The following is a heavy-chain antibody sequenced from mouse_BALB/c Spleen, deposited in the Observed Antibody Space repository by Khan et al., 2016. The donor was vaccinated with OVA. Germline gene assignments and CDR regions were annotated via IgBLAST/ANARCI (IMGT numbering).Heavy chain of an antibody. J-gene: IGHJ3*01. CDR1: GYTFTSYT. CDR3: VREGAYYRSDGWFAY. D-gene: IGHD2-14*01. Sequence: LKESGAELARPGASLKMSCKASGYTFTSYTIHWVRQRPGPTLEWIGHINPSNDYTNYNQNFKDKATLIVDKSSSTAYMQLSSLTAEDSAVYYCVREGAYYRSDGWFAYWGQGTLVTVSA. CDR2: INPSNDYT. V-gene: IGHV1-4*01.